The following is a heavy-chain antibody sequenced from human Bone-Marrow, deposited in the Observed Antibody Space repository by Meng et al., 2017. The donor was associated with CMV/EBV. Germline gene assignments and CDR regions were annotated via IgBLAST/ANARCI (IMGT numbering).Heavy chain of an antibody. D-gene: IGHD6-19*01. CDR1: GFIFSSYT. CDR3: ARGGAGSNGWTIILSDY. V-gene: IGHV3-30-3*01. J-gene: IGHJ4*02. CDR2: ISYDGNNK. Sequence: GGSLRLSCAVSGFIFSSYTLHWVRQAPGKGLEWVALISYDGNNKYYADSVRGRFTIPRDNSKNTLFMQMHSLRPEDTAVYYWARGGAGSNGWTIILSDYWGQGTLVTVSS.